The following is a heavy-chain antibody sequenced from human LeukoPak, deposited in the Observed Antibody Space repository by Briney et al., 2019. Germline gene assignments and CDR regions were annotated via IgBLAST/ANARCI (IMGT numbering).Heavy chain of an antibody. CDR2: IYPGDSDT. J-gene: IGHJ3*02. CDR3: ARHAMTTVVFDAFDI. V-gene: IGHV5-51*01. Sequence: GESLKISCKGSGYSFTSYWIGWVRQMPGKGLEWMGIIYPGDSDTRYSPSFLGQVTISADKSISPAYLQWSSLKASDTAMYYCARHAMTTVVFDAFDIWGQGAMVTVSS. D-gene: IGHD4-23*01. CDR1: GYSFTSYW.